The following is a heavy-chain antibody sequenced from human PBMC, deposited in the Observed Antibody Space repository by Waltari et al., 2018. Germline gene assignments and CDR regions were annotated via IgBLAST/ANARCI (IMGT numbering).Heavy chain of an antibody. CDR1: GFTFSSSA. Sequence: EVQLVESGGGLVQPGRSQRLSCTGSGFTFSSSAMNWVRQAPGKGLEWVSSINSGGSSIFYGASMKGRFTISRDNAKNSLYLQMNSLRDDDTAVYYCARGGGSFGAWGQGTLVTVSS. D-gene: IGHD1-26*01. CDR3: ARGGGSFGA. CDR2: INSGGSSI. V-gene: IGHV3-48*03. J-gene: IGHJ5*02.